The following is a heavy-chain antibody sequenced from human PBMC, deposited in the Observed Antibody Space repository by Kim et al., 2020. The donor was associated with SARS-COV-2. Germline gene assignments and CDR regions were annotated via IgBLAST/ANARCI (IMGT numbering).Heavy chain of an antibody. Sequence: GGSLRLSCAASGFTFSNYGMHWVRQAPGKGLEWVAVISYDGSNKYYADSVKGRFTISRDNSKNTLYLQMNSLRAEDTAVYYCAKGESDCSSTRCYWGWTYYYYGMDVWGQGTTVTVSS. CDR2: ISYDGSNK. CDR1: GFTFSNYG. D-gene: IGHD2-2*01. V-gene: IGHV3-30*18. CDR3: AKGESDCSSTRCYWGWTYYYYGMDV. J-gene: IGHJ6*02.